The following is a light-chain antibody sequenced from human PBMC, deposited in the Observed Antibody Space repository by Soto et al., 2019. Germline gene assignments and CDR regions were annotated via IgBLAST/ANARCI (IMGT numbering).Light chain of an antibody. J-gene: IGLJ2*01. CDR1: NIGSKS. CDR2: YDS. V-gene: IGLV3-21*04. Sequence: SYELTQPPSVSVAPGKTARITCGGNNIGSKSVHWYQQKPGQAPVLVIYYDSDRPSGIPERFSGSNSGNTATLTISRDEGGDEADYCCQVWGSSSHRVFGGGTKLTVL. CDR3: QVWGSSSHRV.